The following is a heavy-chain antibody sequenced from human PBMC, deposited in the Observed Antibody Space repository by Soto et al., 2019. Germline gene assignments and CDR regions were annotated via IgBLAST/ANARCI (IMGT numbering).Heavy chain of an antibody. Sequence: SETLSLTCTVSGGSISSGNYYWSWIRQYPGKGLEWIGYIYYSGSTYYNPSLKSRVTISLDTSKNQFSLNLSSVTAADTAVYYCARTYGSGSYGHYFDYWGQGTLVTVSS. D-gene: IGHD3-10*01. CDR1: GGSISSGNYY. V-gene: IGHV4-31*03. CDR2: IYYSGST. CDR3: ARTYGSGSYGHYFDY. J-gene: IGHJ4*02.